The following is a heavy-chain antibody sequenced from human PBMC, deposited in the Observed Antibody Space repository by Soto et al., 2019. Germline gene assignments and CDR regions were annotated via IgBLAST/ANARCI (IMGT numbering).Heavy chain of an antibody. V-gene: IGHV4-34*01. CDR2: INHSGST. D-gene: IGHD6-19*01. Sequence: QVQLQQWGAGLLKPSETLSLTCAVYGGSFSGYYWSWIRQPPGKGLEWIGEINHSGSTNYNPSLKSRVTIPVDTPKNQFSLKLSSVTAADTAVYYCARVRQWLAYFDYWGQGTLVTVSS. CDR3: ARVRQWLAYFDY. CDR1: GGSFSGYY. J-gene: IGHJ4*02.